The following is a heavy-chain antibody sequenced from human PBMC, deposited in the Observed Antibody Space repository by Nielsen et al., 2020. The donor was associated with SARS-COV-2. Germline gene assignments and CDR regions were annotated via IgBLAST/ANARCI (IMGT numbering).Heavy chain of an antibody. CDR3: AKVGVSDSWSGYADY. J-gene: IGHJ4*02. Sequence: ETLSLTCTVSGGSISSSYWSWVRQAPGKGLEWVSVLYRGGNTYFTDSVKGRFSISRDNSKNTMYLEMNSLRAEDTAVYYCAKVGVSDSWSGYADYWGQGTLVTVSS. CDR2: LYRGGNT. D-gene: IGHD3-3*01. V-gene: IGHV3-53*01. CDR1: GGSISSSY.